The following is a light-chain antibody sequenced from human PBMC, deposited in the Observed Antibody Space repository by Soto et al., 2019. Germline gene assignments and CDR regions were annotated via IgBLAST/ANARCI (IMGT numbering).Light chain of an antibody. CDR3: GTWDSSLSAHVV. CDR2: DNN. V-gene: IGLV1-51*01. J-gene: IGLJ2*01. CDR1: SSNIGNNY. Sequence: QSVLTQPPSVSAAPGQTVTISCSGSSSNIGNNYVSWYQQLPGTAPKLLIYDNNKRPSGIPDRFSGSKSGTSATLGITGLQTGDEADYYCGTWDSSLSAHVVFGGGTQLTVL.